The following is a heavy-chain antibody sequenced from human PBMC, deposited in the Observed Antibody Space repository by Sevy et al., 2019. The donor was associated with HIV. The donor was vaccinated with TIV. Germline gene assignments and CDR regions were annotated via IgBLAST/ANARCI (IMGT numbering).Heavy chain of an antibody. J-gene: IGHJ4*02. CDR3: AKDRVSGIYYTGDFDS. CDR2: ISMSSGYT. Sequence: GGSLRLSCAASGFTFSTYAMTWVRQAPGKGLEWVSVISMSSGYTYYADSVKGRFTISRDNSKKTLYLQMNSLRAEDTAVYYCAKDRVSGIYYTGDFDSWGQGTLVTVSS. D-gene: IGHD3-10*01. CDR1: GFTFSTYA. V-gene: IGHV3-23*01.